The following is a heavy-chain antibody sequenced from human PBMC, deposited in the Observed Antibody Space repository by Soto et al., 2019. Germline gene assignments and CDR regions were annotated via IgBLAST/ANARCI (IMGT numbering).Heavy chain of an antibody. Sequence: PGGSLRLSCTASGFSFGNYWMIWVRQAPGKGLEWVANIKQDGGEKDYVDSVKGRFTVSRDNYKKSLYLQMNSLRAEDTAVYYCARAGGWFPFDYWGHGTLVTVSS. J-gene: IGHJ4*01. V-gene: IGHV3-7*04. D-gene: IGHD6-19*01. CDR2: IKQDGGEK. CDR3: ARAGGWFPFDY. CDR1: GFSFGNYW.